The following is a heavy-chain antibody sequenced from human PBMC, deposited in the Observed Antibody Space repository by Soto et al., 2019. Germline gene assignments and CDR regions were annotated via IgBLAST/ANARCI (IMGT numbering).Heavy chain of an antibody. Sequence: ASVKVSCKASGYTFTSYDINWVRQATGQGLEWMGWMNPNSGNTGYAQKFQGRVTMTRNTSISTAYMELSRLRSEDTAVYYCARVSGSGYYRNYYYGMDVWGQGTTVTVSS. CDR1: GYTFTSYD. J-gene: IGHJ6*02. V-gene: IGHV1-8*01. D-gene: IGHD3-22*01. CDR3: ARVSGSGYYRNYYYGMDV. CDR2: MNPNSGNT.